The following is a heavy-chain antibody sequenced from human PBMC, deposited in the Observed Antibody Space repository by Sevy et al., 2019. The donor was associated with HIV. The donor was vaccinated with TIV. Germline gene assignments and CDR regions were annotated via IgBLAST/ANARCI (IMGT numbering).Heavy chain of an antibody. V-gene: IGHV6-1*01. CDR3: ARGEPAGGDYFYGMDV. CDR2: TYYGSQRYN. Sequence: SQTLSLTCAISGDSVSSNSAAWNWIRQSPSRGLEWLGRTYYGSQRYNDYALSLKSRTTITPDTSKNQFSLQLNSVTPEDTAVYYCARGEPAGGDYFYGMDVWGQGTTVTVSS. J-gene: IGHJ6*02. D-gene: IGHD1-26*01. CDR1: GDSVSSNSAA.